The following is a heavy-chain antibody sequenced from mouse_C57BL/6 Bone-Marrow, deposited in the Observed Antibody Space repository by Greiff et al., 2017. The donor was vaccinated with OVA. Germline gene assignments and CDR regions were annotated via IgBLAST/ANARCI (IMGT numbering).Heavy chain of an antibody. CDR2: IDPENGDT. J-gene: IGHJ2*01. D-gene: IGHD1-1*01. CDR1: GFNIKDDY. CDR3: TNIYYVDY. V-gene: IGHV14-4*01. Sequence: EVHLVESGAELVRPGASVKLSCTASGFNIKDDYMHWVKQRPEQGLEWIGWIDPENGDTEYASKFQGKATITADTSSNTAYLQLSSLTTEDTAVYYCTNIYYVDYWGQGTTLTVSS.